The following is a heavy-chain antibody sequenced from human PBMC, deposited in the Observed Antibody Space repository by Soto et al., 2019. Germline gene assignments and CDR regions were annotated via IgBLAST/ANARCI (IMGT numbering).Heavy chain of an antibody. J-gene: IGHJ4*02. CDR2: IWYDGSNN. Sequence: QVQLVESGGGVVQPGRSLRLSCAASGFTFISYGMHWARQAPGKGLEWVAVIWYDGSNNNYADSVKGRFTTSRDNSQNTLYLQMNRLRDEETAVYYCARGVYNMAAPGHYWGRGTLVTVCS. V-gene: IGHV3-33*01. CDR3: ARGVYNMAAPGHY. D-gene: IGHD6-13*01. CDR1: GFTFISYG.